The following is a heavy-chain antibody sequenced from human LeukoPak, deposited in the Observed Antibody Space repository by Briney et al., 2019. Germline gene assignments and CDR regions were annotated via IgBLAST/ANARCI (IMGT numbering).Heavy chain of an antibody. CDR1: GYTFTSYG. J-gene: IGHJ4*02. Sequence: ASVKVSCKASGYTFTSYGNNWVRQAPGQGLEWLGWISGYTGHTNYVQKIQGRVTMTTDTSTNTAYMELRSLRSDDTAVYYCARGPGIAVAGVFDYWGQGSLVTVSS. CDR2: ISGYTGHT. V-gene: IGHV1-18*04. CDR3: ARGPGIAVAGVFDY. D-gene: IGHD6-19*01.